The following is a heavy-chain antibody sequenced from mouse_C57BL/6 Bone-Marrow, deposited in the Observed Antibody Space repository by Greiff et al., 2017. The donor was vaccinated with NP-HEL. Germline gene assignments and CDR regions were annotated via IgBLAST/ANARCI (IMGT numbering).Heavy chain of an antibody. CDR3: ARDDYGSRFAY. J-gene: IGHJ3*01. D-gene: IGHD1-1*01. CDR1: GFTFSDYY. V-gene: IGHV5-16*01. Sequence: EVKLVESEGGLVQPGSSMKLSCTASGFTFSDYYMAWVRQVPEKGLEWVANINYDGSSTYYLDSLKSRFIISRDNAKNILYLQMSSLKSEDTATYYCARDDYGSRFAYWGQGTLVTVSA. CDR2: INYDGSST.